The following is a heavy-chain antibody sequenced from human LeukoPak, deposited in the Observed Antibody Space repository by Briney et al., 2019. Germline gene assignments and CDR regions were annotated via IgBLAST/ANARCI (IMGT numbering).Heavy chain of an antibody. CDR1: GFTFSSYS. Sequence: PGGSLRLSCAASGFTFSSYSMNWVRQAPGKGLEWVSYISSSGSTIYYADSVKGRFAISRDNSKNTLYLQMNSLRAEDTAVYYCAKRLWSSSISCYDCWFDPWGQGTLVTVSS. CDR2: ISSSGSTI. V-gene: IGHV3-48*01. CDR3: AKRLWSSSISCYDCWFDP. J-gene: IGHJ5*02. D-gene: IGHD2-2*01.